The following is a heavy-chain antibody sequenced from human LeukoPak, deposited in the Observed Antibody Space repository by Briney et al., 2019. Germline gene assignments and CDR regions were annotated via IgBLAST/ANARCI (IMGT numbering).Heavy chain of an antibody. D-gene: IGHD3-22*01. CDR2: IYHSGST. CDR1: GCSISSGYY. CDR3: VRILNYYHSSGLDY. Sequence: PSETLSLTCAVSGCSISSGYYWGWIRQPPGKGLEWIGSIYHSGSTYYNPSLKSRVTISVDTSKNQFSLNLSSVTAADTAVYYCVRILNYYHSSGLDYWGQGTLVTVSS. J-gene: IGHJ4*02. V-gene: IGHV4-38-2*01.